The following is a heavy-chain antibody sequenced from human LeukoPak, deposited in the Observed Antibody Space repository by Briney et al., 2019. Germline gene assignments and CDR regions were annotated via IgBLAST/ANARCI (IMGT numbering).Heavy chain of an antibody. J-gene: IGHJ4*02. Sequence: GASVKVSCKVSGYTLTELSMHWVRQAPGQGLEWMTWMHPNSGDTNYAQKFQGRVTMTEDTSTDTAYMELRSLRSEDTAVYYCATVEWWGQGTLVTVSS. D-gene: IGHD3-3*01. CDR2: MHPNSGDT. CDR1: GYTLTELS. CDR3: ATVEW. V-gene: IGHV1-24*01.